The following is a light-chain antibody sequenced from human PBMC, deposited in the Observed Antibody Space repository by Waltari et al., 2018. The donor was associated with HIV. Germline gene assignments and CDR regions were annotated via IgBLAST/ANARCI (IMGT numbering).Light chain of an antibody. CDR3: QQYASVPPIT. CDR2: DAS. J-gene: IGKJ5*01. V-gene: IGKV1-33*01. CDR1: QDITNL. Sequence: DLRMSQSPSSLSASVGDRVTFVCQATQDITNLLNWYQQKPGAAPKLLIFDASNLEVGVPSRFTASGSGSTFRLTSATLQPEDVGTYYCQQYASVPPITFGQGTRVEIK.